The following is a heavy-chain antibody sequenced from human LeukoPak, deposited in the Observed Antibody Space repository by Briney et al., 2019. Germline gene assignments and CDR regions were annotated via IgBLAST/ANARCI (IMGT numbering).Heavy chain of an antibody. J-gene: IGHJ4*02. CDR2: MNPNSGNT. Sequence: GASVKVSCKASGYTFTSYHFNWVRQATGQELEWMGWMNPNSGNTGYAQKFQGRVTMTRNTSISTAYMELSSLRSEDTAVYYCARGLTTEYSSSSLDFDYWGQGTLVTVSS. CDR1: GYTFTSYH. D-gene: IGHD6-6*01. V-gene: IGHV1-8*01. CDR3: ARGLTTEYSSSSLDFDY.